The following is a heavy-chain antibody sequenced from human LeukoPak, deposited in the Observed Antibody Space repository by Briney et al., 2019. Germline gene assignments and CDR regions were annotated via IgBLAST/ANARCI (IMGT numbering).Heavy chain of an antibody. Sequence: GSLRLSCAASGFTFSSYPMYWVRQAPGKGLVWVSRINSDGSGTTYADSVKGRFTISRDNAKNTLYLQMNSLRAEDTAMYYCATDRLWGQGTLVTVSS. CDR1: GFTFSSYP. CDR3: ATDRL. V-gene: IGHV3-74*01. J-gene: IGHJ4*02. CDR2: INSDGSGT.